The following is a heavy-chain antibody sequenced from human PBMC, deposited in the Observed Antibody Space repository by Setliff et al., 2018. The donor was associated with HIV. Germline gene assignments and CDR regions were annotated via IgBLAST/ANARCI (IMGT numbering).Heavy chain of an antibody. D-gene: IGHD1-26*01. V-gene: IGHV3-49*04. CDR3: TRVKWELLHTDY. J-gene: IGHJ4*02. CDR1: GFTFGDYA. CDR2: IRSKAYGGTT. Sequence: LRLSCTASGFTFGDYAMSWVRQAPGKGLEWVGFIRSKAYGGTTEYAASVKGRFTISRDDSKSIAYLQMNSLKTEDTAVYYCTRVKWELLHTDYWGQGTLVTVSS.